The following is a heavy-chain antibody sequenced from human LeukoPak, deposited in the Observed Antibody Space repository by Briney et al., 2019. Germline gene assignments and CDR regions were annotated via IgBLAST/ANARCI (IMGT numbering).Heavy chain of an antibody. J-gene: IGHJ4*02. CDR1: GFTFSRYW. Sequence: GGSLRLSCAASGFTFSRYWMTWVRQAPGKGLEWVSGISWNSGSIGYADSVKGRFTISRDNAKNSLYLQMNSLRAEDTALYYCATGLDYWGQGTLVTVSS. V-gene: IGHV3-9*01. D-gene: IGHD7-27*01. CDR3: ATGLDY. CDR2: ISWNSGSI.